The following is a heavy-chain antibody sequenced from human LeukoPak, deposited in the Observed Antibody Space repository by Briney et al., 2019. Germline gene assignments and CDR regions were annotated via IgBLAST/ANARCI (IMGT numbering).Heavy chain of an antibody. V-gene: IGHV1-18*01. CDR1: GYTFTSYG. Sequence: ASVKVSCKASGYTFTSYGISWVRQAPGQGLEWMGWISAYNGNTNYAQKLQGRVTMTTDTSTSTAYMELRSLRSEDTAVYYCARDRIVPAADDYYYYGMDVWGQGTTVTVSS. CDR3: ARDRIVPAADDYYYYGMDV. D-gene: IGHD2-2*01. CDR2: ISAYNGNT. J-gene: IGHJ6*02.